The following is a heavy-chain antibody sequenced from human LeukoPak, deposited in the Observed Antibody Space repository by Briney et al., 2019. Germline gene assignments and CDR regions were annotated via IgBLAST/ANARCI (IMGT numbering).Heavy chain of an antibody. CDR2: IYPGDSDT. V-gene: IGHV5-51*03. CDR3: ARRGIAAAGTNWFDP. J-gene: IGHJ5*02. Sequence: PGESLKLSCQGSGYSFTSYWIGWVRQMPGKGLEWMGTIYPGDSDTRYSPSFQGQVTISADKSIGTAYLQWSSLKASDTAMYYCARRGIAAAGTNWFDPWGQGTLVTVSS. D-gene: IGHD6-13*01. CDR1: GYSFTSYW.